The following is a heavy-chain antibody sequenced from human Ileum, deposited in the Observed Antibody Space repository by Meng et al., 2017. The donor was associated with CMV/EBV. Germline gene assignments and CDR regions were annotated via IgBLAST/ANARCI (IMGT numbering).Heavy chain of an antibody. V-gene: IGHV2-5*02. CDR3: AHRQSNSWFDS. CDR1: GCSLSTSGVG. Sequence: TCIISGCSLSTSGVGVGWSRQPPGKALEWLALIYWDDDKNYSPSLKSRLTITKDTSKNQVVLTMTNMDPVDTATYYCAHRQSNSWFDSWGQGTLVTVSS. J-gene: IGHJ5*01. D-gene: IGHD2/OR15-2a*01. CDR2: IYWDDDK.